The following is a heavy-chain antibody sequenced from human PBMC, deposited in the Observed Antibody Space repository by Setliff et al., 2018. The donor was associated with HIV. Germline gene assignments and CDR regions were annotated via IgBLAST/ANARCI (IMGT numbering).Heavy chain of an antibody. V-gene: IGHV4-61*02. CDR3: ARAPSLDTATVSRWGYYFDY. J-gene: IGHJ4*02. D-gene: IGHD5-18*01. CDR2: FYSSRSN. Sequence: PSETLSLTCTVSGGSINSGSHYWSWIRQPAGKGLEWIGRFYSSRSNSYNPSLKSRVTISVDTSKNQFSLRLSSVTAADTAVYYCARAPSLDTATVSRWGYYFDYWGQGTLVTVSS. CDR1: GGSINSGSHY.